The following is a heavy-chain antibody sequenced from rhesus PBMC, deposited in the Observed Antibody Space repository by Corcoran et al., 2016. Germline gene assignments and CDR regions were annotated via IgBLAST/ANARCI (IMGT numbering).Heavy chain of an antibody. Sequence: EVQLVESGGGLVQPGGSLRLSCAASGFTFSSYGMSWVRQAPGKGLGWVSYISNGGGSTYYADSGKGRFTISRDNSKNTLSLQMNSLRAEDTAVYYCAKGGYCSGGVCYAGRDFDYWGQGVLVTVSS. D-gene: IGHD2-8*01. CDR1: GFTFSSYG. J-gene: IGHJ4*01. V-gene: IGHV3S5*01. CDR2: ISNGGGST. CDR3: AKGGYCSGGVCYAGRDFDY.